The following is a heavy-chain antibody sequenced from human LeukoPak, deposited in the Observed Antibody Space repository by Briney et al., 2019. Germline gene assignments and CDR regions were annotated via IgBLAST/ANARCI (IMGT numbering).Heavy chain of an antibody. D-gene: IGHD3-3*01. J-gene: IGHJ6*03. CDR1: GFTFSSYS. V-gene: IGHV3-21*01. CDR2: ISSSSSYI. CDR3: ARDGVSSGVNYDFWSGYYYYYYMDV. Sequence: PGGSLRLSCAASGFTFSSYSMNWVRQAPGKGLEWVSSISSSSSYIYYADSVKGRFTISRDNAKNSLYLQMNSLRAEDTAVYYCARDGVSSGVNYDFWSGYYYYYYMDVWGKGTTVTVSS.